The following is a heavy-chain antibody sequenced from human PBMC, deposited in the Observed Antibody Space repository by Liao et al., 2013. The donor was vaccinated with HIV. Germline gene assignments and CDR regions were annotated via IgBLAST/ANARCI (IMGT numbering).Heavy chain of an antibody. CDR1: GGSIYSRGYY. D-gene: IGHD6-13*01. CDR2: INFSGSA. CDR3: ARVEQQLKRDAFDI. V-gene: IGHV4-39*07. J-gene: IGHJ3*02. Sequence: QLQLQESGPGLVKPSETLSLICAVAGGSIYSRGYYWGWIRQPPGKGLEWIGTINFSGSAYYNPSLQSRVSISMDRSKSQFSLKVRSVTAADTAVYFCARVEQQLKRDAFDIWGRGTVVSVSS.